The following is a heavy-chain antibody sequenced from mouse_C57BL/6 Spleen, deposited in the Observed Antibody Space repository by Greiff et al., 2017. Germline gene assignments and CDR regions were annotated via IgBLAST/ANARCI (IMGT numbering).Heavy chain of an antibody. CDR3: ATYGSSPY. J-gene: IGHJ3*01. CDR2: IDPSDSYT. CDR1: GYTFTSYW. Sequence: QVQLQQPGAELVKPGASVKLSCKASGYTFTSYWMQWVKQRPGQGLEWIGEIDPSDSYTNYNQKFKGKATLTVDTSSSTAYMQLSSLTSEDSAVYYCATYGSSPYWGQGTLVTVAA. D-gene: IGHD1-1*01. V-gene: IGHV1-50*01.